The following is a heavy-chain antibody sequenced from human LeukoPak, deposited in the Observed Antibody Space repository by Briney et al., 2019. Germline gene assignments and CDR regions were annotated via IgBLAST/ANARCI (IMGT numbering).Heavy chain of an antibody. Sequence: GGSLRLSCAASGFTFSSYAMSWVHQAPGKGLEWVSAISGSGGSTYYADSVKGRFTISRDNSKNTLYLQMNSLRAEDTAVYYCAKDRRSWYPRYYYYMDVWGKGTTVTVSS. CDR3: AKDRRSWYPRYYYYMDV. D-gene: IGHD6-13*01. J-gene: IGHJ6*03. CDR2: ISGSGGST. CDR1: GFTFSSYA. V-gene: IGHV3-23*01.